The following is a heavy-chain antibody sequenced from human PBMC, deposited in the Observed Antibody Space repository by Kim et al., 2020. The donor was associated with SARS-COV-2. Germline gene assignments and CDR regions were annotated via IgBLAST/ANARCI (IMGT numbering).Heavy chain of an antibody. V-gene: IGHV1-69*01. J-gene: IGHJ4*02. D-gene: IGHD3-10*02. CDR3: ARVRIVRGVIIGYYFDY. Sequence: FQGRVTITADESTSTAYMELSSLRSEDTAVYYCARVRIVRGVIIGYYFDYWGQGTLVTVSS.